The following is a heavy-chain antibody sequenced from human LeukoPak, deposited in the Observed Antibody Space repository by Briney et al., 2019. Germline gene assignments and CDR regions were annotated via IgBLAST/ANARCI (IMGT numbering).Heavy chain of an antibody. V-gene: IGHV1-3*04. J-gene: IGHJ6*02. CDR1: XXTXXSXA. CDR3: ARGYPMDV. CDR2: INTGNGNT. D-gene: IGHD1-14*01. Sequence: SVXXSXXASXXTXXSXAXHXXRXAPGQRREWMGCINTGNGNTKYSQRFQDRVTITRDTSASTAYMQLNSLRSEDTAMYYCARGYPMDVWGQGTTVTVSS.